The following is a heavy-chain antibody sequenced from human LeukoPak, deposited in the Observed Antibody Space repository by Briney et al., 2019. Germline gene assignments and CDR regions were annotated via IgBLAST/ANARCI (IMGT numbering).Heavy chain of an antibody. CDR1: GFAFSSYA. D-gene: IGHD3-22*01. CDR2: ISGSGTTT. J-gene: IGHJ4*02. Sequence: GGSLRLSCAVSGFAFSSYAMSWVRQAPGKGLEWVSSISGSGTTTYYADAVKGRFTISRDNSKNTLSLQINSLRGEDTALYYCAKAPSPNYYDSSGFYDYWGQGTLVTVSS. CDR3: AKAPSPNYYDSSGFYDY. V-gene: IGHV3-23*01.